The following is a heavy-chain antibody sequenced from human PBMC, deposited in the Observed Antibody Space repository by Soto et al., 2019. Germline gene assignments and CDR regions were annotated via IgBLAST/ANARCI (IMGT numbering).Heavy chain of an antibody. Sequence: EVQLLESGGGLVQPGGSLRLSCAASGFTFSSYAMSWVRQAPGKGLEWVSAISGSGGSTYYADSVKGLFTISRDNSKNTLYLQMNSLRAEDTAVYYCAKDRISSGSSSDYWGQGTLVTVSS. CDR3: AKDRISSGSSSDY. CDR2: ISGSGGST. V-gene: IGHV3-23*01. J-gene: IGHJ4*02. CDR1: GFTFSSYA. D-gene: IGHD6-19*01.